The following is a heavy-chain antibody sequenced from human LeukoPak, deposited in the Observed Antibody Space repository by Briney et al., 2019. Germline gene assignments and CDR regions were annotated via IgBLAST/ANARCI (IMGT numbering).Heavy chain of an antibody. CDR3: ARDFSSGSYYGDYYFDY. D-gene: IGHD1-26*01. V-gene: IGHV3-48*03. CDR2: ISSSGSTI. J-gene: IGHJ4*02. Sequence: PGGSLRLSCAASGFTFSSYEMNWVRQAPGKGLEWVSYISSSGSTIYYADSVKGRFTIYRDNAKTSLFVQMNILRAEDTAVYYCARDFSSGSYYGDYYFDYWGKGTLVTVSS. CDR1: GFTFSSYE.